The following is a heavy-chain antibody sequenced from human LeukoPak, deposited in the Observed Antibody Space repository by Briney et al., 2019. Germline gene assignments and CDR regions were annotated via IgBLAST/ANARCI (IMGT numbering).Heavy chain of an antibody. V-gene: IGHV5-51*01. J-gene: IGHJ4*02. CDR2: TYPGDSDT. Sequence: GESLKISSQSSGSTFRTSWIGGVRLLPGKGLEWMAITYPGDSDTKYRPSFQGQVSISGDSVISTAYLHWSRLKAADTAIYYCGMGGYYPGYFDHWGQGTLVTVSS. CDR1: GSTFRTSW. CDR3: GMGGYYPGYFDH. D-gene: IGHD3-10*01.